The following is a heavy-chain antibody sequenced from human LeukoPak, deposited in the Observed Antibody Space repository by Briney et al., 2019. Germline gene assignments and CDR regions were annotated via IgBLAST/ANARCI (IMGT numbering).Heavy chain of an antibody. CDR3: ARTRDAYCSSTSCLPYWFDP. V-gene: IGHV3-66*01. CDR1: GFTVSSNC. Sequence: GGSLRLSCAASGFTVSSNCMSWVRQAPGKGLEWVSVIYSGGSTYYADSVKGRFTISRDNSKNTLYLQMNSLRAEDTAVYYCARTRDAYCSSTSCLPYWFDPWGQGTLVTVSS. D-gene: IGHD2-2*01. CDR2: IYSGGST. J-gene: IGHJ5*02.